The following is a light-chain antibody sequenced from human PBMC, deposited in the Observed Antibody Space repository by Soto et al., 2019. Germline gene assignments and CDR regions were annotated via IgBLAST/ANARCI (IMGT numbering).Light chain of an antibody. CDR3: QHYGDSPET. CDR2: DAS. Sequence: EIVLTQSPGTLSLSPGKRATLSCRASQSVRSRYLAWYQQKPGQTPRLLFYDASSRAAGIPDWFSGSGAGTDFTPTSSILEPEDFAVYYCQHYGDSPETFGQGTKVEIK. V-gene: IGKV3-20*01. CDR1: QSVRSRY. J-gene: IGKJ1*01.